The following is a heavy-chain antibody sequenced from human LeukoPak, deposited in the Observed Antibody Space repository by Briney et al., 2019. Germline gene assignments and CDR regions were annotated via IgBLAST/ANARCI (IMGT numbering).Heavy chain of an antibody. CDR2: INPSGGST. D-gene: IGHD5-24*01. V-gene: IGHV1-46*01. Sequence: GASVKVSCKASGYTFTSYYMHWVRQAPGQGLEWMGIINPSGGSTSYAQKFQGRVTMTRDMSTSTVYMALSSLRSEDTAVYYCARVGREMATIYYWGQGTLVTVSS. CDR1: GYTFTSYY. J-gene: IGHJ4*02. CDR3: ARVGREMATIYY.